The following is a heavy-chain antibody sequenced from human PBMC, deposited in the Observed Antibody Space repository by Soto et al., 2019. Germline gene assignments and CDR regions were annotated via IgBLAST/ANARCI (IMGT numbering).Heavy chain of an antibody. J-gene: IGHJ4*02. CDR2: ISGSGGST. CDR1: GFTFSSYA. V-gene: IGHV3-23*01. Sequence: ESGGGLVQPGGSLRLSCAASGFTFSSYAMSWVRQAPGKGLEWVSAISGSGGSTYYADSVKGRFTISRDNSKNTLYLQMNSLRAEDTAVYYCAKDEAITMVRGVIIDYFDYWGQGTLVTVSS. CDR3: AKDEAITMVRGVIIDYFDY. D-gene: IGHD3-10*01.